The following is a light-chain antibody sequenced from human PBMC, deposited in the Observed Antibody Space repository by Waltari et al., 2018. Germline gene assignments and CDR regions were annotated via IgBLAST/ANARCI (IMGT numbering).Light chain of an antibody. Sequence: SALNQPPPAPGSPGPPVTISRPRTSRHIGGHTCLSWYQQHPGKAPKRMIYEVNKRPSGVPVRFSGSKSGDTASLTVSGLQTEDEAENYGSSYAGDKGLAPNWVFGGGTTRTVL. CDR3: SSYAGDKGLAPNWV. V-gene: IGLV2-8*01. CDR1: SRHIGGHTC. J-gene: IGLJ3*02. CDR2: EVN.